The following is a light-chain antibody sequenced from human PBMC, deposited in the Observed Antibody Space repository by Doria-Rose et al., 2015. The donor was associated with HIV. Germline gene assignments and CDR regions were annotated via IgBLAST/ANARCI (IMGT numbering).Light chain of an antibody. Sequence: EIVMTQSPGTLSLSPGERATLSCRASQSFSSTYLAWYQQKPCQAPSLLIYDGSTRATGIPDRFSACGSGTDFTLTINRLEPEDFALYYCHQYGTSWTFGQGTKVEI. CDR1: QSFSSTY. CDR3: HQYGTSWT. J-gene: IGKJ1*01. CDR2: DGS. V-gene: IGKV3-20*01.